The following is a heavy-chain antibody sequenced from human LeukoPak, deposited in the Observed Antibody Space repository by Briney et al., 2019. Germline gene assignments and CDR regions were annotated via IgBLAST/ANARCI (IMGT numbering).Heavy chain of an antibody. V-gene: IGHV4-39*01. J-gene: IGHJ4*02. D-gene: IGHD1-26*01. CDR2: IYYSGST. Sequence: SETLSLTCTVSGGSISSSSYYWGWIRQPPGKGLEWIGSIYYSGSTYYNPSLKSRVTISVDTSKNQFSLKLSSVTAADTAVCYCARHPIVGALFDYWGQGTLVTVSS. CDR1: GGSISSSSYY. CDR3: ARHPIVGALFDY.